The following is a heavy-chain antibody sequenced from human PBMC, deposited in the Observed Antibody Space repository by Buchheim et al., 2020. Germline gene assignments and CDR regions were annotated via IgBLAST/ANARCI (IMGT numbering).Heavy chain of an antibody. CDR2: ITDTSDTI. CDR3: ARYLPGFNSFDY. J-gene: IGHJ4*02. D-gene: IGHD2/OR15-2a*01. CDR1: GFTFNSYR. V-gene: IGHV3-48*01. Sequence: EVQLVESGGGLVQPGGSLRLSCAATGFTFNSYRMVWVRQAPGKGLEWISYITDTSDTIYYADSVKGRFTISRDNAKNSLYLQLKRLGAEDTAVYYCARYLPGFNSFDYWGQRAL.